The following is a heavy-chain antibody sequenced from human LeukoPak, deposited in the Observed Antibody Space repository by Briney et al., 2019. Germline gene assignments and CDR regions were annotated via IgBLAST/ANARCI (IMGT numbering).Heavy chain of an antibody. CDR1: GFTFDDYA. CDR2: INSDGSST. Sequence: GRSLRLSCAASGFTFDDYAMHWVRQAPGKGLVWVSRINSDGSSTSYADSVKGRFTISRDNAKNTLYLQMNSLRAEDTAVYYCARVLGYCSSTSCYPLGYWGQGALVTVSS. CDR3: ARVLGYCSSTSCYPLGY. D-gene: IGHD2-2*01. V-gene: IGHV3-74*01. J-gene: IGHJ4*02.